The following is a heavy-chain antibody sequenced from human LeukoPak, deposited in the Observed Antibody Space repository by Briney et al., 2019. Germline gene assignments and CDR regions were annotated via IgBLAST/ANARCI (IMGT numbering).Heavy chain of an antibody. Sequence: ASVKVSCKASGYTFTSYGISWVRQAPGQGLEWVGWISAYNGNTNYAQKLQGRVTMTTDTSTSTAYMELRSLRSDDTAVSYCARDWGSSWPRDDAFDIWGQGTMVTVSS. J-gene: IGHJ3*02. CDR3: ARDWGSSWPRDDAFDI. V-gene: IGHV1-18*01. CDR2: ISAYNGNT. CDR1: GYTFTSYG. D-gene: IGHD6-13*01.